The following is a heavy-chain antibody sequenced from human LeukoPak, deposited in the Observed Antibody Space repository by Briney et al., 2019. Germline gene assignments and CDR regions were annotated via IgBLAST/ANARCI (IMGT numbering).Heavy chain of an antibody. J-gene: IGHJ1*01. CDR1: GFTFTSYA. Sequence: GGTLRLSCAASGFTFTSYALSWVRQAPGKGLEWVSSISGRGGSTYYADSVKGRFTISRDNSKNTLYLQMNSLRAEDTAVYYCAKDLPNPGTSRHFQYWGQGTLVTVSS. D-gene: IGHD2-8*01. CDR2: ISGRGGST. V-gene: IGHV3-23*01. CDR3: AKDLPNPGTSRHFQY.